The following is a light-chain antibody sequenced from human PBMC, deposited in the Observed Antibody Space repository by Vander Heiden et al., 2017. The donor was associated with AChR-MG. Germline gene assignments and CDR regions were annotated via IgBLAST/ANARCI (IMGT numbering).Light chain of an antibody. J-gene: IGKJ1*01. CDR2: AAS. CDR1: QSISSY. Sequence: DNQMTHSPSSLSASVRDKVTIPCPASQSISSYLNWYQQKPGKAPKLLIYAASSLQSGVPSRFGGSESGTDFTLTSSRLQPEDVATYYCQQSYSTPLTFGHGTKVEIK. V-gene: IGKV1-39*01. CDR3: QQSYSTPLT.